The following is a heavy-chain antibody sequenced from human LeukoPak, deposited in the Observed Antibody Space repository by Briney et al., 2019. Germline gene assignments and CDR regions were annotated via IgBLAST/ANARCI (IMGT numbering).Heavy chain of an antibody. CDR1: GDSTSSSTYY. CDR3: ATHRRSGSGGSENAFEI. Sequence: SETLSLTCTVSGDSTSSSTYYWDWIRQAPGKGLEWIGNIYDSGTTHYNPSLKSRVTISGDTSKNQCSLKLNSVTAADTAIYYCATHRRSGSGGSENAFEIWGQGTMVTVSS. J-gene: IGHJ3*02. D-gene: IGHD5-12*01. CDR2: IYDSGTT. V-gene: IGHV4-39*01.